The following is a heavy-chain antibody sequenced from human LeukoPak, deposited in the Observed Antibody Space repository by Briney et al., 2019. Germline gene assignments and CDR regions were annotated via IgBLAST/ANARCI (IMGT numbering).Heavy chain of an antibody. D-gene: IGHD3-22*01. CDR3: ARIGGGWGFDSGYIR. CDR1: GGSISSSSYY. V-gene: IGHV4-39*07. CDR2: IYYSGST. Sequence: KPSETLSLTCTFSGGSISSSSYYWGCIRQPPGKGLEWIGSIYYSGSTYYNPSLKSRVTISVDTSKNQFSLKLSSVTAADTAVYYCARIGGGWGFDSGYIRWGQGTLVTVSS. J-gene: IGHJ4*02.